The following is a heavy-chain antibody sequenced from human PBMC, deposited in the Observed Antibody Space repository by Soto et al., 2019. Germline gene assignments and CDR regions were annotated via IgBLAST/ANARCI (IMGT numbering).Heavy chain of an antibody. D-gene: IGHD1-20*01. J-gene: IGHJ6*02. Sequence: GGSLRLSCAASGFTLSSYAMGWVRQAPGQGLEWVSAISGRGGTTDYADSVKGRFTISRDNSKNTLYLQLNSLRAEDTAVYFCTGSIREWPHDYYYSGVDVWGQGTTVTVSS. V-gene: IGHV3-23*01. CDR3: TGSIREWPHDYYYSGVDV. CDR1: GFTLSSYA. CDR2: ISGRGGTT.